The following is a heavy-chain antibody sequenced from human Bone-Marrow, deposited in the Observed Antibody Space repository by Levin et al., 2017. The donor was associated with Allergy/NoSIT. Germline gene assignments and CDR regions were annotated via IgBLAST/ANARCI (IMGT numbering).Heavy chain of an antibody. Sequence: SETLSLTCTVSGGSISSGGYYWSWIRQHPGKGLEWIGYIYYSGSTYYNPSLKSRVTISVDTSKNQFSLKLSSVTAADTAVYYCASVLDDFWSGSYYFDYWGQGTLVTVSS. D-gene: IGHD3-3*01. J-gene: IGHJ4*02. CDR2: IYYSGST. V-gene: IGHV4-31*03. CDR3: ASVLDDFWSGSYYFDY. CDR1: GGSISSGGYY.